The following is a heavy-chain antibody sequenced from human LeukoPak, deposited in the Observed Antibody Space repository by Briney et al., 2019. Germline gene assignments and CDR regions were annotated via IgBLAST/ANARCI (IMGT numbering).Heavy chain of an antibody. D-gene: IGHD6-19*01. CDR2: INHSGSI. V-gene: IGHV4-34*01. Sequence: SETLSLTCAVYGGSFRSYYWNWIRQTPGKGLEWIGEINHSGSINYNPSPKSRVTMSVDTFKGQFSLKVSSVTAADTAVYFCARRYSSGYYYFDYWGQGTLVIASS. CDR3: ARRYSSGYYYFDY. J-gene: IGHJ4*02. CDR1: GGSFRSYY.